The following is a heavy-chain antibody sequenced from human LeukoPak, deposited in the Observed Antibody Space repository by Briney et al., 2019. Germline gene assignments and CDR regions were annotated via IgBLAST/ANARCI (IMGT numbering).Heavy chain of an antibody. V-gene: IGHV4-39*01. J-gene: IGHJ5*02. CDR2: IHYSGST. Sequence: PSETLSLTCIVSGGSIFSPSYYWGWLRQPPEKGLEWIGSIHYSGSTYYNPSLKSRVTISVDTSKNQFSLKLSSVTAADTAVYHCVRVGYCTNGVCSFDPWGQGTLVTVSS. D-gene: IGHD2-8*01. CDR1: GGSIFSPSYY. CDR3: VRVGYCTNGVCSFDP.